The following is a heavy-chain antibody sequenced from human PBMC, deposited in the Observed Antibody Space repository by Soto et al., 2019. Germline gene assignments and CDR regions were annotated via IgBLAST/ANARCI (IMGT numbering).Heavy chain of an antibody. V-gene: IGHV5-51*01. D-gene: IGHD3-16*01. J-gene: IGHJ4*02. Sequence: GESLKISCKGSGCRFKSYWIGWVRQMPGKGPEWMGIIFPRDSDTRYSPSFQGRVTISADESISTAFLQWNSLKASDTAMYYCVRGDVGDTFWGAFYFDLWGQGTLVTVSS. CDR1: GCRFKSYW. CDR2: IFPRDSDT. CDR3: VRGDVGDTFWGAFYFDL.